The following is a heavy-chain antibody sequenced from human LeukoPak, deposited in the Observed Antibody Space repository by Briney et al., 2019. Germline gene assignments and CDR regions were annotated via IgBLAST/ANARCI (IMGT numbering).Heavy chain of an antibody. CDR3: ARDSMVRGVIIDY. CDR2: IIPILGIA. Sequence: EASVKVSCKASGYTFTGYYMHWVRQAPGQGLEWMGRIIPILGIANYAQKFQGRVTITADKSTSTAYMELSSLRSEDTAVYYCARDSMVRGVIIDYWGQGTLVTVSS. CDR1: GYTFTGYY. D-gene: IGHD3-10*01. J-gene: IGHJ4*02. V-gene: IGHV1-69*04.